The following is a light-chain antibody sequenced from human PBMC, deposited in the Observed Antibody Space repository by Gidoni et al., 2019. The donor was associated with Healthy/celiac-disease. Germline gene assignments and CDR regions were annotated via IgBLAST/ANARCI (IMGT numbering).Light chain of an antibody. Sequence: DIQMTQSPSSLSATVGDRVTITCRASQGSRDDLGWYQQKTRKAPKRLIYAASTLQSGVPSTCSGSGSGTEFTLTISCLQPEEFATYYCLQHNSYRWTFGQGTKVEIK. V-gene: IGKV1-17*01. J-gene: IGKJ1*01. CDR1: QGSRDD. CDR3: LQHNSYRWT. CDR2: AAS.